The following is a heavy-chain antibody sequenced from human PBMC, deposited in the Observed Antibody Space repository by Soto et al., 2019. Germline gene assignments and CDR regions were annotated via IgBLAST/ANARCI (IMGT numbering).Heavy chain of an antibody. CDR1: GFTFSSYA. CDR2: IIPIFGTA. D-gene: IGHD2-2*01. J-gene: IGHJ5*02. Sequence: QVRLVESGGGVVQPGRSLRLSCAASGFTFSSYAISWVRQAPRQGLEWMGGIIPIFGTANYAQKFQGRVTITADESTSTAYMELSSLRSEDTAVYYCARIYCSSTSCYLNWFDPWGQGTLVTVSS. CDR3: ARIYCSSTSCYLNWFDP. V-gene: IGHV1-69*01.